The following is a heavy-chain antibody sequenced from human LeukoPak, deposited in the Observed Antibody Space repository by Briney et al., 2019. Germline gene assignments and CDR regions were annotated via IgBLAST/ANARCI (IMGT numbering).Heavy chain of an antibody. Sequence: GGSLRLSCAASGFTFSSYSMNWVRQAPGKGLEWVSSITSSSSYIYYADSVKGRFTISRDNAKNSLYLQMNSLRAEDTAVYYCARGGYPNGIYDYWGQGTLVTVSS. V-gene: IGHV3-21*01. CDR1: GFTFSSYS. CDR2: ITSSSSYI. CDR3: ARGGYPNGIYDY. D-gene: IGHD3-16*02. J-gene: IGHJ4*02.